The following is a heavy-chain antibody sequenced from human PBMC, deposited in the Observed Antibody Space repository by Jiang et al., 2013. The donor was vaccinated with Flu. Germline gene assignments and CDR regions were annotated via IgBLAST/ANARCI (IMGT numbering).Heavy chain of an antibody. Sequence: EVWGGVVQPGGPSRLSCAASGFTFSSYGMHWVRQAPGKGLEWVAVIWYDGSNKYYADSVKGRFTISRDNSKNTLYLQMNSLRAEDTAVYYCARDGRGGFDYWGQGTLVTVSS. CDR2: IWYDGSNK. CDR3: ARDGRGGFDY. V-gene: IGHV3-33*01. CDR1: GFTFSSYG. J-gene: IGHJ4*02. D-gene: IGHD1-14*01.